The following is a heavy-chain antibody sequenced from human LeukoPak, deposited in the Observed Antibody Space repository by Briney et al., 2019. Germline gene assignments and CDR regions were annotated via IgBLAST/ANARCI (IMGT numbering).Heavy chain of an antibody. V-gene: IGHV3-23*01. CDR3: AKQRAPLPPTF. J-gene: IGHJ4*02. CDR2: LSGSGGST. CDR1: GFTFSSYG. D-gene: IGHD2-15*01. Sequence: PGGSLRLSCAASGFTFSSYGVSWVRQAPGKGLEWVSALSGSGGSTYYADSVKGRFTISRDNSKNTLYLQMNSLRAEDTAVYYCAKQRAPLPPTFWGQGTLVTVSS.